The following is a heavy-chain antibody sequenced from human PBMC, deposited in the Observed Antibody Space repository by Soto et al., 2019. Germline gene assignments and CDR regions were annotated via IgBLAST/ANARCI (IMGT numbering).Heavy chain of an antibody. CDR1: GGSINSYC. CDR2: VYSGGTA. V-gene: IGHV4-4*07. D-gene: IGHD2-8*02. CDR3: ARDTGSYAYWEGC. Sequence: PPETLPLTCRVSGGSINSYCWSWIRLPSGKGLEWIGRVYSGGTADYYPSLSRRATLSVETSRSQFSLKLSSVTGADTAVYFGARDTGSYAYWEGCCGQGIQVAISS. J-gene: IGHJ4*02.